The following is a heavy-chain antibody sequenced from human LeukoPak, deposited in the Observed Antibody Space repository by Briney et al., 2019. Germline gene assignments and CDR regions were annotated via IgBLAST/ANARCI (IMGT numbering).Heavy chain of an antibody. CDR2: IFPSGSA. V-gene: IGHV4-4*09. CDR3: ARRNHYFYYMDV. J-gene: IGHJ6*03. CDR1: GGSISTHY. Sequence: SETLSLTCIVSGGSISTHYWSWIRQSPVKGLEWIGYIFPSGSAFYNPSLESRVTISLDTSENHFSLTLTSVTAADTAVYYCARRNHYFYYMDVWGKGTTVTVSS.